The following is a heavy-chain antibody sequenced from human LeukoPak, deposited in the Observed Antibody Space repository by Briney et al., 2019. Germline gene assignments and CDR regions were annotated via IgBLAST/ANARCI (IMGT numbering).Heavy chain of an antibody. CDR2: INSDGTTT. V-gene: IGHV3-74*01. D-gene: IGHD4-17*01. J-gene: IGHJ6*03. CDR3: ASSGITVTTSYYYMDV. Sequence: GGSLRLSCAASGFTFSRYWMFWVRQAPGKGLVWVSRINSDGTTTNYADSVKGRFTISRDNAKNTLSLQLNSLRAEDTAVYYCASSGITVTTSYYYMDVWGKGTTVTVSS. CDR1: GFTFSRYW.